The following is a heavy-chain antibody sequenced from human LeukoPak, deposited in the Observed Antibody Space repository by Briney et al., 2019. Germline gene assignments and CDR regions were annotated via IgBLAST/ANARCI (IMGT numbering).Heavy chain of an antibody. CDR3: ARESSTSQTNLFDS. J-gene: IGHJ4*02. CDR1: GDSITSHY. V-gene: IGHV4-59*11. Sequence: SETLSLTCTVSGDSITSHYWSWIRQPPGKGLEWLGYLHYRGNTNHNSSLKSRMTISLDTSRNQFSLRLSSVTAADTAIYFCARESSTSQTNLFDSWGQGTLVTVSS. D-gene: IGHD6-6*01. CDR2: LHYRGNT.